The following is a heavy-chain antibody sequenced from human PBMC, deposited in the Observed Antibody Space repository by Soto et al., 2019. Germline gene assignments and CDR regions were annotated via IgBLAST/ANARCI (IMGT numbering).Heavy chain of an antibody. J-gene: IGHJ5*02. V-gene: IGHV6-1*01. Sequence: SQPLSRTRAISGVTVSSNIAACGCVRQCPSRGLEWLGRTYYRSKWYNDYAVSVKSRITINPATSKNQFSLQLNSVTPEDTAVYYCARGTRPQLVTNWFDPWGQGTLVTVSS. CDR3: ARGTRPQLVTNWFDP. CDR1: GVTVSSNIAA. D-gene: IGHD6-13*01. CDR2: TYYRSKWYN.